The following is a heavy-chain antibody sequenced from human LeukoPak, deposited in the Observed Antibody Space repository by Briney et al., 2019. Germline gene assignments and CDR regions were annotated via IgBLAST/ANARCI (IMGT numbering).Heavy chain of an antibody. Sequence: GGSLRLSCAASGFTVSINSMSWVRQAPGKGLEWVSLIYSGGITYYADSVKGRFTISRDNSKNSLYLQMSSLRSEDTAVYYCVKAPSSGWFGDYWGQGTLVTVSS. CDR3: VKAPSSGWFGDY. J-gene: IGHJ4*02. D-gene: IGHD6-19*01. CDR2: IYSGGIT. CDR1: GFTVSINS. V-gene: IGHV3-66*01.